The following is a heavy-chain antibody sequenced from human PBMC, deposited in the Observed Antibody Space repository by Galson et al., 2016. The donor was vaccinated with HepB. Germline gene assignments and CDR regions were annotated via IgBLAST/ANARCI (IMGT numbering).Heavy chain of an antibody. Sequence: SETLSLTCTVSGGSISPFYWSWIRQPPGKGLEWIGYIFHSGSIKYNPSLKSRVTISVDTSKNQFSLRLTSVTAVDTAVYYCAGGSGTPDHWGQGTLVTVSS. V-gene: IGHV4-59*01. CDR2: IFHSGSI. J-gene: IGHJ4*02. D-gene: IGHD1-14*01. CDR3: AGGSGTPDH. CDR1: GGSISPFY.